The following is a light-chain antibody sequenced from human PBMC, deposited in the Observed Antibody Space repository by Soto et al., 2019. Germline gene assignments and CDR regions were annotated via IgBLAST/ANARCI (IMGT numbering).Light chain of an antibody. CDR1: NIGSKS. CDR3: QVWDSSSDLNWV. CDR2: YDS. Sequence: SYELTQPPSVSVAPGKTARITCGGNNIGSKSVHWYQQKPGQAPVLVIYYDSDRPSGIPERLSGSNSGNTATLTISRVEAGDEADYYCQVWDSSSDLNWVFGGGTKLTVL. V-gene: IGLV3-21*04. J-gene: IGLJ3*02.